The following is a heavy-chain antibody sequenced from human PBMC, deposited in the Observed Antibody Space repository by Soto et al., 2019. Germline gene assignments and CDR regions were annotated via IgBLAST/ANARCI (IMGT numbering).Heavy chain of an antibody. D-gene: IGHD6-13*01. CDR2: VSFDGVNK. CDR1: GFTLNTYS. Sequence: PGGSLRLPCSVSGFTLNTYSMHWVRQAPGKGLEWVAVVSFDGVNKHYRDSVKGRFTISRDIAKNMLYLQMTSLRLEDTALYYCARDPDLIEAAGNYFDYWGQGTLVTVSS. CDR3: ARDPDLIEAAGNYFDY. V-gene: IGHV3-30-3*01. J-gene: IGHJ4*02.